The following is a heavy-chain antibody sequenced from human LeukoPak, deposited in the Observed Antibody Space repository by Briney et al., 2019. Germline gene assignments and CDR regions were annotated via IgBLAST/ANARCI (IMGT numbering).Heavy chain of an antibody. CDR2: INPSGGST. CDR3: ARRYYDGMDV. CDR1: LYTFTSYY. V-gene: IGHV1-46*01. Sequence: ASLKDSCKASLYTFTSYYLHSVRQAPGQGLEWMGIINPSGGSTNYARKLQGRVTMTRDKSTSTVYMEVSSLRSEDTAVYYCARRYYDGMDVWGQGTPVTVSS. J-gene: IGHJ6*02.